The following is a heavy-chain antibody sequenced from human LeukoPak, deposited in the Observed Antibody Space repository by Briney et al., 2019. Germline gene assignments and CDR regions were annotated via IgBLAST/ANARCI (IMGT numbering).Heavy chain of an antibody. CDR2: IWYDGSNK. J-gene: IGHJ4*02. CDR3: AKDPFRARISAPDY. Sequence: GGSLRLSCAASGFTFSSYGMHWVRQAPGKGLEWVAGIWYDGSNKYYADSVKGRFTISRDNSKNTLYLQINSLRAEDTAVYYCAKDPFRARISAPDYWGQGTLVTVSS. V-gene: IGHV3-33*06. CDR1: GFTFSSYG. D-gene: IGHD6-6*01.